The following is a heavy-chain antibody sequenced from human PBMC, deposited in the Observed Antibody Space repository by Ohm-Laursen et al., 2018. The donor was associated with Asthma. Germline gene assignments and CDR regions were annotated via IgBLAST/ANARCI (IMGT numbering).Heavy chain of an antibody. CDR3: ARMPTHRIVPELNYFDY. Sequence: GSLRLSCTASGFTFSSYTMNWVRQAPGKGLEWVSIISGLDNGAYTYYADSVRGRFTISRDNSKSTLFLQMNNLRAEDTAVYYCARMPTHRIVPELNYFDYWGQGTLVPVSS. J-gene: IGHJ4*02. CDR2: ISGLDNGAYT. D-gene: IGHD1-7*01. V-gene: IGHV3-23*01. CDR1: GFTFSSYT.